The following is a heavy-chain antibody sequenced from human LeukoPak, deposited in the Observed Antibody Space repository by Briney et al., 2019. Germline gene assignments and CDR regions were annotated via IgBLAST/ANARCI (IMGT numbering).Heavy chain of an antibody. CDR2: INPNSGGT. J-gene: IGHJ6*02. Sequence: GASVKVSCKASGYTFTGYYMHWVRQAPGQGLEWMGRINPNSGGTNYAQKFQGRVTMTRGTSISTAYMELSRLRSDDTAVYYCARGGRAGRGSCLPDVWGQGTTVTVSS. CDR3: ARGGRAGRGSCLPDV. D-gene: IGHD6-13*01. V-gene: IGHV1-2*06. CDR1: GYTFTGYY.